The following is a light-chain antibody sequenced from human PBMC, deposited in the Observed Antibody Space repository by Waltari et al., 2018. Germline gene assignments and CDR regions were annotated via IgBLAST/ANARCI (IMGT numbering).Light chain of an antibody. Sequence: NFMLTQPHSVSESPGKTVTISCTRSSGTIASNSVQWYQQRPGGAPTTVIYEDNQKPAGVPDRFSGSIDSSSNSASLTISGLKTEDEADYYCQSYYSSNVVFGGGTKLTVL. V-gene: IGLV6-57*04. CDR3: QSYYSSNVV. CDR1: SGTIASNS. CDR2: EDN. J-gene: IGLJ2*01.